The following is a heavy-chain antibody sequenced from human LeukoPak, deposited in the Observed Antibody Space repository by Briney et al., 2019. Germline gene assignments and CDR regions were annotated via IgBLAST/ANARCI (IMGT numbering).Heavy chain of an antibody. CDR2: IYSGGST. V-gene: IGHV3-53*04. Sequence: GGSLRLSCAASGITVSGNYISWVRRAPGKGLEWVSVIYSGGSTYYADSVRGRLTISRHNSKNTVDLQMSSLRTEDTAVYYCARAGRFSSGWYAFDIWGRGTMVTVSS. J-gene: IGHJ3*02. CDR3: ARAGRFSSGWYAFDI. CDR1: GITVSGNY. D-gene: IGHD6-19*01.